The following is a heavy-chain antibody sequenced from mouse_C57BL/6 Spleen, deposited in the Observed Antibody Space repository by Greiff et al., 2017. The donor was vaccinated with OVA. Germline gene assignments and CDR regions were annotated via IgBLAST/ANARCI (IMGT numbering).Heavy chain of an antibody. CDR2: IDPSDSYT. J-gene: IGHJ4*01. CDR3: ARRNWDAMDY. D-gene: IGHD4-1*01. CDR1: GYTFPSYW. Sequence: QVQLQQPGAELVKPGASVKLSCKASGYTFPSYWMQWVKQRPGQGLEWIGEIDPSDSYTNYNQKFKGKATLTVDTSSSTAYMQLSSLTSEDSAVYYCARRNWDAMDYWGQGTSVTVSS. V-gene: IGHV1-50*01.